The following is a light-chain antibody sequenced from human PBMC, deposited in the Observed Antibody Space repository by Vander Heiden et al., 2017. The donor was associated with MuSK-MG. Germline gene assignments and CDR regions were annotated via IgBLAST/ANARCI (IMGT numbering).Light chain of an antibody. CDR3: QQYGSLPWT. V-gene: IGKV3-20*01. J-gene: IGKJ1*01. CDR1: QSVSSSY. Sequence: DIVLTQSPGTLPLSPGERATLSCRASQSVSSSYLAWYQQKPAQAPRLLIYGASSRATGIPDRFSGSGSGTDFTLTISRLEPEDFAVYYCQQYGSLPWTFGQGTKVEIK. CDR2: GAS.